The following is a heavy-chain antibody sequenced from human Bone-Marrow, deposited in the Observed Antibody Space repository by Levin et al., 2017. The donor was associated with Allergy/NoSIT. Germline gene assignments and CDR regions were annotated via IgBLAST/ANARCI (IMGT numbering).Heavy chain of an antibody. CDR2: IRSKAYGGTT. Sequence: GGSLRLSCTASGFTFGDYAMSWVRQAPGKGLEWVGLIRSKAYGGTTEYAASVKGRFTISRDDSKSIAYLQMNSLKTEDTAVYYCTRDGALRFLEWLPRPYYYYYGMDVWGQGTTVTVSS. CDR3: TRDGALRFLEWLPRPYYYYYGMDV. CDR1: GFTFGDYA. D-gene: IGHD3-3*01. J-gene: IGHJ6*02. V-gene: IGHV3-49*04.